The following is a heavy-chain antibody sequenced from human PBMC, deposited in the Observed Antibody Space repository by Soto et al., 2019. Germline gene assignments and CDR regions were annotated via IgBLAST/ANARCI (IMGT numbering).Heavy chain of an antibody. J-gene: IGHJ4*02. Sequence: GGSLRLSCAASGFTFSSYGMHWVRQASGKGLEWVGRIRSKANSYATAYAASVKGRFTISRDDSKNTAYLQMNSLKTEDTAVYYCTRHYYDSSGSPDFDYWGQGTLVTVSS. V-gene: IGHV3-73*01. D-gene: IGHD3-22*01. CDR2: IRSKANSYAT. CDR1: GFTFSSYG. CDR3: TRHYYDSSGSPDFDY.